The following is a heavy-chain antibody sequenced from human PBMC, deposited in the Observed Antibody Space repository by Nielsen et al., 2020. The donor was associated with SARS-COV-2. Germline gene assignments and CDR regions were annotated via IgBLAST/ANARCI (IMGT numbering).Heavy chain of an antibody. D-gene: IGHD6-6*01. CDR1: GGSISSSSYY. Sequence: SETLSLTCTVSGGSISSSSYYWGWIRQPPGKGLEWIGSIYYSGSTYYNPSLKSRVTISVDTSKNQFSLKLSSVTAADTAVYYCASIVDSSSSGADLYWGQGTLVTVSS. J-gene: IGHJ4*02. CDR3: ASIVDSSSSGADLY. V-gene: IGHV4-39*01. CDR2: IYYSGST.